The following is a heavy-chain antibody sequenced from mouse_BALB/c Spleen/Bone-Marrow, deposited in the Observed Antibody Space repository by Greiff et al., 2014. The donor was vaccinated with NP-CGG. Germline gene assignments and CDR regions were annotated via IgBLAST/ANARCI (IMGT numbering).Heavy chain of an antibody. CDR3: ERRGWDGYFDY. V-gene: IGHV5-6-2*01. CDR1: GFTFSSYY. J-gene: IGHJ2*01. CDR2: INSNGGST. D-gene: IGHD4-1*01. Sequence: EVQLVESGGGLVKLGGSLKLSCAASGFTFSSYYMSWVRQTPEKRLELVAAINSNGGSTYYPETVKGRFTISRDNAKNTLYLQMSSLKSEDTALYYCERRGWDGYFDYWGQGTTLTVSS.